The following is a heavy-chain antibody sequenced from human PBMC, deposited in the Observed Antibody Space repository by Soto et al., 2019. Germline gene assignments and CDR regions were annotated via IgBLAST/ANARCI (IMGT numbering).Heavy chain of an antibody. Sequence: GSGPTLVNPTQTLTLTCTFSGFSLSTSGVGVGWIRQPPGKALEWLALIYWDDDKRYSPSLKSRLTITKDTSKNQVVLTMTNMDPVDTATYYCAFTPYEYGEEGHGAFDIWGQGTMVTVSS. CDR1: GFSLSTSGVG. V-gene: IGHV2-5*02. D-gene: IGHD4-17*01. CDR3: AFTPYEYGEEGHGAFDI. CDR2: IYWDDDK. J-gene: IGHJ3*02.